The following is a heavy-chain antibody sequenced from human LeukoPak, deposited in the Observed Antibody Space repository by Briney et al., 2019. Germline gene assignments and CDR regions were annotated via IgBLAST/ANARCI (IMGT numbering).Heavy chain of an antibody. CDR2: ISFDGTNK. V-gene: IGHV3-30*04. CDR3: ATDYGDYQPIDY. J-gene: IGHJ4*02. CDR1: GVILSNYA. D-gene: IGHD4-17*01. Sequence: GGSLRLSCTASGVILSNYAMHWVRQPPGRGLEWVAVISFDGTNKYYGDSVEGRFSVSRDNSKNTLYLQMNSLRPDDTAMYYCATDYGDYQPIDYWGQGTLVTVSS.